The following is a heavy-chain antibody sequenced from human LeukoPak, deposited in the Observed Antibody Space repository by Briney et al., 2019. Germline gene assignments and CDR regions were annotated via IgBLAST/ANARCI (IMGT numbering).Heavy chain of an antibody. V-gene: IGHV1-18*01. J-gene: IGHJ3*02. CDR1: GYTFTSYG. CDR3: ARDFWYSSGPTPADAFAI. CDR2: ISAYNGNT. Sequence: GASVKVSCKACGYTFTSYGISWVRQAPGQGLEWMGWISAYNGNTNYAQKLQGRVTMTTDTSTSTAYMELRSLRSDHPAVYYCARDFWYSSGPTPADAFAIWGQGKMVTVSS. D-gene: IGHD6-19*01.